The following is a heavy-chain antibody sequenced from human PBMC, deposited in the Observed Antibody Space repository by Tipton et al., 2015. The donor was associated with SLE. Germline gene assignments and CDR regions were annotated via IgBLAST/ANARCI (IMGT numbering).Heavy chain of an antibody. J-gene: IGHJ4*02. Sequence: TLSLTCTVSGGSISSYYWSWIRQPAGKGLEWIGRIYETGTVNYNRSLKSRVTMSVDTSKNQFSLKLSSVTAADTAVYYCARGGGSYYDYWGQGTLVTVSS. CDR3: ARGGGSYYDY. CDR2: IYETGTV. CDR1: GGSISSYY. V-gene: IGHV4-4*07. D-gene: IGHD1-26*01.